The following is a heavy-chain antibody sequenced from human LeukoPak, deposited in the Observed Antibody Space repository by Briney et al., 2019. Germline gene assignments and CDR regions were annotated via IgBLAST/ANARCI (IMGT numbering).Heavy chain of an antibody. J-gene: IGHJ6*04. D-gene: IGHD6-19*01. V-gene: IGHV3-13*05. CDR3: ARGAPQWREDGMDV. Sequence: GGSLRLSCAASGFTFSSYDMPWVRQATGKGLEWVSAIGTAGDPYYPGSVKGRFTISRENAKNSLYLQMNSLRAGGTAVYYCARGAPQWREDGMDVWGKGTTVTVSS. CDR1: GFTFSSYD. CDR2: IGTAGDP.